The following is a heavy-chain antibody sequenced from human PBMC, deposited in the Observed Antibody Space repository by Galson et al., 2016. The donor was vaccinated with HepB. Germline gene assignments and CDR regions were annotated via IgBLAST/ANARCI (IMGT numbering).Heavy chain of an antibody. CDR1: GGSVSSSSYY. V-gene: IGHV4-61*01. Sequence: ETLSLTCTVSGGSVSSSSYYWSWIRQPPGKGLEWIGYIHYSGNTNYNSSLKSRVTMSLDTSKNQFSLKVNSVTAADTAVYYCARDRGRRTGSPPCYYYGMDVWGQGTTVTVSS. D-gene: IGHD3/OR15-3a*01. J-gene: IGHJ6*02. CDR2: IHYSGNT. CDR3: ARDRGRRTGSPPCYYYGMDV.